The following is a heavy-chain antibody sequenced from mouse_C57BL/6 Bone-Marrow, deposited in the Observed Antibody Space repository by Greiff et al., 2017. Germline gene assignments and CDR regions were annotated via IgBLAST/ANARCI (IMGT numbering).Heavy chain of an antibody. CDR1: GYSFTDYN. Sequence: EVKLMESGPELVKPGASVKISCKASGYSFTDYNMNWVKQSNGTSLEWIGVINPNYGTTSYNQKFKGKATLTVDQSSSTAYMQLNSLTSEDSAVYYCARWNYGLYWYFDVWGTGTTVTVSA. V-gene: IGHV1-39*01. J-gene: IGHJ1*03. CDR3: ARWNYGLYWYFDV. D-gene: IGHD1-1*02. CDR2: INPNYGTT.